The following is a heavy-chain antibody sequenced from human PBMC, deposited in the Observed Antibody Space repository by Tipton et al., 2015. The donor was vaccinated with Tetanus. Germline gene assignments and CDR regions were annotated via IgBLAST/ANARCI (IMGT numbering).Heavy chain of an antibody. CDR3: ARGITDGYNRRFDY. V-gene: IGHV4-61*08. D-gene: IGHD5-24*01. CDR2: ISDSGLT. CDR1: GASLRSGDYN. Sequence: TLSLTCSVSGASLRSGDYNWSWIRQPPGKGLEWLAYISDSGLTNSNYFLKSRVTLSVDTSKSEFSLKLRSVTAADTGVYYCARGITDGYNRRFDYWGQGILVAVSP. J-gene: IGHJ4*02.